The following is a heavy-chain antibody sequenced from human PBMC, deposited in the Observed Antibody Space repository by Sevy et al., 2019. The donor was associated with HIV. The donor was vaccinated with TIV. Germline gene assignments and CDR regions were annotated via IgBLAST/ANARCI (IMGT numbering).Heavy chain of an antibody. CDR3: AKELPGYQYDSSGNLDT. CDR1: GFTFSTYA. Sequence: GGSLRLSCAASGFTFSTYAMSWVRQAPGKGLEWVSGISGSGISIYYAGSVKGRFTISRDNSKNTLILQMNSLRAEDTAIYYCAKELPGYQYDSSGNLDTWGQRRLVTVSS. CDR2: ISGSGISI. D-gene: IGHD6-19*01. V-gene: IGHV3-23*01. J-gene: IGHJ5*02.